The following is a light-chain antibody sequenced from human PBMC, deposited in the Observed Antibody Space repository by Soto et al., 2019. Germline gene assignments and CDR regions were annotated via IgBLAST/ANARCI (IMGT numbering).Light chain of an antibody. J-gene: IGKJ1*01. CDR3: QQRSNWPPWT. Sequence: EIVLTQSPATLSLSPGERATLSCRASQSVSSYLAWYQQKPSQAPRLLIYDASNRATGIPARFSGSGSGTDFPLTISSLEPEDFAVYYCQQRSNWPPWTFGQGTKVEIK. CDR2: DAS. CDR1: QSVSSY. V-gene: IGKV3-11*01.